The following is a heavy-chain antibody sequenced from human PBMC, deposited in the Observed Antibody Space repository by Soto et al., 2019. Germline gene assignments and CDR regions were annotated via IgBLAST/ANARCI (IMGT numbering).Heavy chain of an antibody. D-gene: IGHD6-19*01. CDR1: GFSLSTSGMC. V-gene: IGHV2-70*01. Sequence: VPTLVNPTQTLTLTCTFSGFSLSTSGMCVSWIRQPPGKALEWLALIDWDDDKYYSTSLKTRLTISKDTSKNQVVLTMTNMDPVDTATYYCARIGYSSGWYGGGFDYWGQGTLVTVSS. CDR2: IDWDDDK. CDR3: ARIGYSSGWYGGGFDY. J-gene: IGHJ4*02.